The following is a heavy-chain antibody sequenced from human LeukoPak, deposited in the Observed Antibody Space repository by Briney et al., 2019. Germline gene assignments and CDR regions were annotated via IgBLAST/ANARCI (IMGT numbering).Heavy chain of an antibody. V-gene: IGHV3-30-3*01. J-gene: IGHJ4*02. CDR2: YDGSNK. D-gene: IGHD3-22*01. CDR3: ATDHEGDYYGISGPVY. CDR1: GFTFSSYA. Sequence: GRSLRLSCAASGFTFSSYAMHWVRQAPGKGLEWVAAYDGSNKYYADSVKGRFIISRDNSKNTLYLQMNSLRTEDTAVYYCATDHEGDYYGISGPVYWGQGTLVTVSS.